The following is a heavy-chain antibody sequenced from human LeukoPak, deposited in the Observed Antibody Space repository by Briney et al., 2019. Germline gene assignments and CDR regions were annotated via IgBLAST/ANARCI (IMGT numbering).Heavy chain of an antibody. Sequence: ASVTVSCTASGYTFTGYYMHWVRQAPGQGLEWMGWINPNSGGTNYAQKFQGWVTMTRDTSISTAYMELSRLRSDDTAVYYCARDGVYYDSSGYYESHAFDIWGQGTMVTVSS. CDR2: INPNSGGT. J-gene: IGHJ3*02. V-gene: IGHV1-2*04. D-gene: IGHD3-22*01. CDR1: GYTFTGYY. CDR3: ARDGVYYDSSGYYESHAFDI.